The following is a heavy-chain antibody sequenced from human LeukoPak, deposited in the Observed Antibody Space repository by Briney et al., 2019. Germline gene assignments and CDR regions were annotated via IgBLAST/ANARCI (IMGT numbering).Heavy chain of an antibody. Sequence: SETLSLTCTVSGGSISSSSYYWGWIRQPPGKGLEWIGSIYYSGSTYYNPSLKSRVTISVDTSKNQFSLKLSSVTAADTAVYYCGRIHRDSGSPTWFYWGQGTLVTVSS. CDR1: GGSISSSSYY. CDR3: GRIHRDSGSPTWFY. V-gene: IGHV4-39*07. J-gene: IGHJ4*02. D-gene: IGHD3-10*01. CDR2: IYYSGST.